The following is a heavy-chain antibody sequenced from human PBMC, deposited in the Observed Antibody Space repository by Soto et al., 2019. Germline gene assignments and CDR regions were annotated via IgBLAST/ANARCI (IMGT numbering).Heavy chain of an antibody. CDR1: GYSFTSYC. Sequence: GVSLKTSRKGSGYSFTSYCIGWVPQMPGKGQKLKGIIYPGDSDTRYSPSFQRPVTISADKTISTAYLQWSSLKASDTAMYYCARRGAVAPGGNAFDIWGQGTMVTVSS. J-gene: IGHJ3*02. CDR2: IYPGDSDT. D-gene: IGHD6-19*01. V-gene: IGHV5-51*01. CDR3: ARRGAVAPGGNAFDI.